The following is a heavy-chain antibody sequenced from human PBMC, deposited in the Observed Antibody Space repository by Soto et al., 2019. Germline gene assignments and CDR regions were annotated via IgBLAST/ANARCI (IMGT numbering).Heavy chain of an antibody. D-gene: IGHD3-10*01. CDR1: GGSISSGDYY. CDR3: ARVGGSGATTIAY. J-gene: IGHJ1*01. Sequence: TSETLSLTCTVSGGSISSGDYYWSWIRQPPGKGPEWIGYIYYSGSTYYNPSLKSRVTISVDTSKNQFSLKLSSVTAADTAVYYCARVGGSGATTIAYWGQRTLVTVSS. CDR2: IYYSGST. V-gene: IGHV4-30-4*01.